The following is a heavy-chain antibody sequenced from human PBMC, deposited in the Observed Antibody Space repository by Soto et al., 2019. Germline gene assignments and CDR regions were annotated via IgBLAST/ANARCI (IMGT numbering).Heavy chain of an antibody. J-gene: IGHJ6*02. CDR3: ARVSDTYYYGSGSYYPTSYGIDV. CDR1: GGTFSSYA. D-gene: IGHD3-10*01. CDR2: IIPIFGTA. Sequence: AASVKVSCKASGGTFSSYAISWVRQAPGQGLEWIGGIIPIFGTANYAQKFQGRVTITADKSTSTAYMELSSLRSEDTAVYYCARVSDTYYYGSGSYYPTSYGIDVWGQVDTVTVPS. V-gene: IGHV1-69*06.